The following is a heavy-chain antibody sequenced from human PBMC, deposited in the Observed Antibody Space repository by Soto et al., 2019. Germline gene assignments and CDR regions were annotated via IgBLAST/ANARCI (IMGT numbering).Heavy chain of an antibody. CDR3: ARGERFSDY. D-gene: IGHD3-3*01. J-gene: IGHJ4*02. Sequence: EVQLVESGGGLVKPGGSLRLSCAASGFTFSSYSMNWVRQAPGKGLEWVASISSGSSYIYYADSVKGRFTISRDNAENSLFRKTNSLRAEDTAVYYCARGERFSDYWGQGTLVTDSS. CDR1: GFTFSSYS. CDR2: ISSGSSYI. V-gene: IGHV3-21*01.